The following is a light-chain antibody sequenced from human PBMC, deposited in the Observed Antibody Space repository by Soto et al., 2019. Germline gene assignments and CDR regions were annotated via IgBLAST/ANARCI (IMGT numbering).Light chain of an antibody. CDR2: GNN. J-gene: IGLJ1*01. CDR1: SANIGAAYN. CDR3: QSYDSSLSGYV. Sequence: SVLTQPPSVSGAPAQRVTISCNGSSANIGAAYNVDWYQQLPGTAPKLLIYGNNNRPSGVPARFSGSKSGTSASLAIAGLQAEDEGDYYCQSYDSSLSGYVFGTGTKVTV. V-gene: IGLV1-40*01.